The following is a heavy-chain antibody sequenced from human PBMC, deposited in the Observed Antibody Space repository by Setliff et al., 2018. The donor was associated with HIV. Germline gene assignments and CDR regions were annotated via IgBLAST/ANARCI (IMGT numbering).Heavy chain of an antibody. Sequence: GESLKISCAASGFTFSSYAMSWVRQAPGKGLEWVSAISGSGGSTYYADSVKGRFTISRDNSKNTLYLQMNSLRAEDTAVYYCAKDRSPGYSSGWYRDAFDIWGQGTMVTVSS. CDR1: GFTFSSYA. J-gene: IGHJ3*02. CDR3: AKDRSPGYSSGWYRDAFDI. CDR2: ISGSGGST. V-gene: IGHV3-23*01. D-gene: IGHD6-19*01.